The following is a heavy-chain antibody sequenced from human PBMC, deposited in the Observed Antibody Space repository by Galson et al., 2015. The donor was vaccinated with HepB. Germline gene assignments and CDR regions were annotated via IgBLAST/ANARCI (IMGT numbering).Heavy chain of an antibody. V-gene: IGHV3-21*01. Sequence: LRLSCAASGFLFSNYSMNWVRQPPGKGLEWVASINPSSYYIFYADSVVGRFTISRDNAKSSLHLQMHSLRGDDTAVYYCARGETVGPTTGFDYWGQGTLVTVPS. D-gene: IGHD1-26*01. CDR2: INPSSYYI. CDR1: GFLFSNYS. J-gene: IGHJ4*02. CDR3: ARGETVGPTTGFDY.